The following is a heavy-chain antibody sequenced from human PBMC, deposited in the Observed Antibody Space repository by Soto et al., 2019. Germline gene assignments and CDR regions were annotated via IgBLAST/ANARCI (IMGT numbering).Heavy chain of an antibody. V-gene: IGHV3-30*18. Sequence: QVQLVESGGGVVQPGRSLRLSCAASGFTFSTFAMHWVRQAPGKGLEWVAVISYDGSHKDYADSVKGRFTISRDESKNTMYLQMDSLRADDTAVHFCAKDGSTYSSGWYKYFGHWGQGTLVTVSS. J-gene: IGHJ4*02. CDR2: ISYDGSHK. CDR3: AKDGSTYSSGWYKYFGH. D-gene: IGHD6-19*01. CDR1: GFTFSTFA.